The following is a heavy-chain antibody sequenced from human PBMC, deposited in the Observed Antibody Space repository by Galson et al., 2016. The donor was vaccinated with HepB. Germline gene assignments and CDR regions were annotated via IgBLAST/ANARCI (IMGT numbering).Heavy chain of an antibody. J-gene: IGHJ4*02. Sequence: SVKVSCKASGYTFTTFYVHWARQAPGQGLEWIGRIMPNDGTTIYAQNFQGRVTVTGDTSTSTVYMELNSLISEDTAVYYCARDGHKWDFDYWGQGSLVTVSS. D-gene: IGHD1-26*01. CDR3: ARDGHKWDFDY. V-gene: IGHV1-46*01. CDR1: GYTFTTFY. CDR2: IMPNDGTT.